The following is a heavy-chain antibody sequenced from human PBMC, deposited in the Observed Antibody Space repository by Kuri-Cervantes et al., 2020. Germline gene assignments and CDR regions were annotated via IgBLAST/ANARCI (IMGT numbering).Heavy chain of an antibody. V-gene: IGHV4-59*12. J-gene: IGHJ6*03. D-gene: IGHD2-15*01. Sequence: SETLSLTCTVSGGSISSYYWSWIRQPPGKGLEWIGYIYYSGSTNYDPSLKSRVTISVDTSKNQFSLKLNSVTAADTAVYYCAGGEVVVVAGIGTYYMDVWGKGTTVTVSS. CDR3: AGGEVVVVAGIGTYYMDV. CDR1: GGSISSYY. CDR2: IYYSGST.